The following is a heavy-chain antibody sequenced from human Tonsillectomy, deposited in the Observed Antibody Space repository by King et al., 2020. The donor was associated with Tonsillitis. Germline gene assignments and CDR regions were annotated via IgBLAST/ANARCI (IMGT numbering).Heavy chain of an antibody. J-gene: IGHJ4*02. V-gene: IGHV3-15*01. CDR2: IKSKTDGGTT. D-gene: IGHD5-18*01. Sequence: VQLVESGGGLVKPGGSLRLSCAVSGFTFSNGWMSWVRQAPGKGLEWVGRIKSKTDGGTTDYAAPVKGRFTISRDDSKDTLYLQMNSLKTEDTAVYYLTTARPQGYPIVYWGQGTLVTVSS. CDR1: GFTFSNGW. CDR3: TTARPQGYPIVY.